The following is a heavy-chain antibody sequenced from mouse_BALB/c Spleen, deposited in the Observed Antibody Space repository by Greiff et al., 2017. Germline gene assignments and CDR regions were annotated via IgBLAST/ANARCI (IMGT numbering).Heavy chain of an antibody. CDR3: ARSLRNYIDY. Sequence: VQRVESGGGLVQPGGSRKLSCAASGFTFSSFGMHWVRQAPEKGLEWVAYISSGSSTIYYADTVTGRFTISRDNPKNTLFLQMTSLRSEDTAMYYCARSLRNYIDYWGQGTTLTVSS. J-gene: IGHJ2*01. V-gene: IGHV5-17*02. CDR2: ISSGSSTI. CDR1: GFTFSSFG.